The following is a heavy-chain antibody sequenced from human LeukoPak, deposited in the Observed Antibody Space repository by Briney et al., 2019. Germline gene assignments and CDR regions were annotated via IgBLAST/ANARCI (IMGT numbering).Heavy chain of an antibody. CDR3: ARGPHRDWNYVFDY. CDR1: GGSISSYY. Sequence: SETLSLTCTVSGGSISSYYWSWIRQPPGKGLEWIRRIYTSGSTNYNPSLKSRVTMSVDTSKNQFSLKLSSVTAADTAVYYCARGPHRDWNYVFDYWGQGTLVTVSS. J-gene: IGHJ4*02. CDR2: IYTSGST. V-gene: IGHV4-4*07. D-gene: IGHD1-7*01.